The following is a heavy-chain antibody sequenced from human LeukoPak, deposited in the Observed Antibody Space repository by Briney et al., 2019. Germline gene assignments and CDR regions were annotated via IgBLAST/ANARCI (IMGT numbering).Heavy chain of an antibody. V-gene: IGHV3-33*01. CDR1: GFTFSSYG. CDR3: ARDRSRGYSYGYYFDY. Sequence: GGSLRLSCAASGFTFSSYGMPWVRQAPGKGLEWVAVIWYDGSNKYYADSVKGRFTISRDNSKNTLYLQMNSLRAEDTAVYYCARDRSRGYSYGYYFDYWGQGTLVTVSS. CDR2: IWYDGSNK. D-gene: IGHD5-18*01. J-gene: IGHJ4*02.